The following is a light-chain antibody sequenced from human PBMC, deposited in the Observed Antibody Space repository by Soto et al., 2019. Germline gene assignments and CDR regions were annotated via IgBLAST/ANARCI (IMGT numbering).Light chain of an antibody. Sequence: DIQMTQSPSTLSASVGERVTIXCRATQSLNIWLAWYQQKPGKAPKLLISKASSLESGVPSRFSGSGSGTEFSLTISSLQPDDFATYYCQQYKAYSYTFGQGTRLEIK. CDR3: QQYKAYSYT. CDR1: QSLNIW. CDR2: KAS. V-gene: IGKV1-5*03. J-gene: IGKJ5*01.